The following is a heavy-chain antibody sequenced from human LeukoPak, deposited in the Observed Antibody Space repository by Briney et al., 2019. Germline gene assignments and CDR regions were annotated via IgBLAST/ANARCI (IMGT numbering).Heavy chain of an antibody. CDR1: GGSTSSYY. J-gene: IGHJ3*02. CDR3: ARSGYSYGADAFDI. Sequence: PSETLSLTCTVSGGSTSSYYWSWIRQPPGKGLEWIGYIYYSGSTNYNPSLKSRVTISVDTSKTQFSLKLSSVTAADTAVYYCARSGYSYGADAFDIWGQGTMVTVSS. V-gene: IGHV4-59*01. CDR2: IYYSGST. D-gene: IGHD5-18*01.